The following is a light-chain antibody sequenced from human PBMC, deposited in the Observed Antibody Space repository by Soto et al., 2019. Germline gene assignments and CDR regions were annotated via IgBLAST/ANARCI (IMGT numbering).Light chain of an antibody. CDR1: SCNIGSNS. CDR2: KNS. CDR3: AAWDDRLRGFL. Sequence: QSVLTQPPSASGTPGQRVTISCSGSSCNIGSNSVYWYQQLPGTAPKLLIFKNSQRPSGVPDRFSGSKSGTSASLAVSGLRSGDEADYYCAAWDDRLRGFLFGPGTKLTVL. V-gene: IGLV1-47*01. J-gene: IGLJ1*01.